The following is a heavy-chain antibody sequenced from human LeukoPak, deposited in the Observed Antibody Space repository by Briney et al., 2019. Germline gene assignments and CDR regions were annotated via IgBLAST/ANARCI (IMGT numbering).Heavy chain of an antibody. D-gene: IGHD1-26*01. V-gene: IGHV3-43*02. Sequence: PGGSLRLSCAASGFAFHAFDMYWVRQAPGKGLEWVSRINSDGGKTYYADSVRGRSTISRDNSKNSLYLQMNSLRTDDAALYYCATWAFYHGLDVWGQGTTVTVSS. CDR1: GFAFHAFD. J-gene: IGHJ6*02. CDR2: INSDGGKT. CDR3: ATWAFYHGLDV.